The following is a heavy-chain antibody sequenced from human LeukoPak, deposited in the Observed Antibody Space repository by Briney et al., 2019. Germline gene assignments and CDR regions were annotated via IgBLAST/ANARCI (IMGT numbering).Heavy chain of an antibody. CDR1: GDSVSSNSAA. Sequence: SQTLSLTCAFSGDSVSSNSAAWNWIRQSPSRGLEWLGRTYYRSKWYNDYAVSVKSRITINPDTSKNQFSLQLNSVTPEDTAVYYCARAAWGYCSSTSCLSYYYYMDVWGKGTTVTVSS. D-gene: IGHD2-2*01. J-gene: IGHJ6*03. V-gene: IGHV6-1*01. CDR3: ARAAWGYCSSTSCLSYYYYMDV. CDR2: TYYRSKWYN.